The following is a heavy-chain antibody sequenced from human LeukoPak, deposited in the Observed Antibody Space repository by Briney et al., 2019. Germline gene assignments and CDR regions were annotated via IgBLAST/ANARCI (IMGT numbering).Heavy chain of an antibody. J-gene: IGHJ4*02. V-gene: IGHV3-66*01. Sequence: GGSLRLSCAASGFIVSSNYMSWVRQAPGKGLECASVIYSGGHTYYADSVKGRFTISRDNSKNTLYLQMNSLRVEDTAVYYCAVATIYYFDYWGQGTLVTVSS. CDR2: IYSGGHT. CDR3: AVATIYYFDY. D-gene: IGHD5-12*01. CDR1: GFIVSSNY.